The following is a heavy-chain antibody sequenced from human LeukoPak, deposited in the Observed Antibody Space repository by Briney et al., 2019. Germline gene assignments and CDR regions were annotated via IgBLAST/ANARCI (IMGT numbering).Heavy chain of an antibody. CDR2: IYPGDSDT. D-gene: IGHD1-26*01. V-gene: IGHV5-51*01. Sequence: GESLKISCKGSGYSFTSYWIGWVRQMPGKGLEWMGIIYPGDSDTRYSPSFQGQVTISADKSISTAYLQWSSLKASDTAMYYCARRRELPSWVDYYMDVWGKGTTVTVSS. CDR1: GYSFTSYW. CDR3: ARRRELPSWVDYYMDV. J-gene: IGHJ6*03.